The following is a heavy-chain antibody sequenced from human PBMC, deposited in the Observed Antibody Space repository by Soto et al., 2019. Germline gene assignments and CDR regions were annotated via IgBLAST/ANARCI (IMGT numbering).Heavy chain of an antibody. J-gene: IGHJ3*02. D-gene: IGHD5-12*01. Sequence: SETLSLTCTVSGGSISCYYWSWIRQPAGKGLGWIGRIYTSGSTNYNPSLKSRVTMSVDTSKNQFSLKLSSVTAADTAVYYCARAEMATMYAFDIWGQGTMVTVSS. CDR1: GGSISCYY. V-gene: IGHV4-4*07. CDR2: IYTSGST. CDR3: ARAEMATMYAFDI.